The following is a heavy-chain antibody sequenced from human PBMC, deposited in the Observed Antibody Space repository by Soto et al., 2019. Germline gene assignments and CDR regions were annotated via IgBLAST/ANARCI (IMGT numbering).Heavy chain of an antibody. CDR3: ARTPGSGSYSSF. CDR1: GYTFRNYG. D-gene: IGHD1-26*01. J-gene: IGHJ4*02. CDR2: VSAFNGDR. V-gene: IGHV1-18*01. Sequence: QVQLVQSGAEVKKPGASMKVSCRASGYTFRNYGVTWVRQAPGQGLEWMGWVSAFNGDRNYAQKFKGRVTMTTDTSTSTAYMELRGLRSADTAVYYCARTPGSGSYSSFWGQGTLVTVSA.